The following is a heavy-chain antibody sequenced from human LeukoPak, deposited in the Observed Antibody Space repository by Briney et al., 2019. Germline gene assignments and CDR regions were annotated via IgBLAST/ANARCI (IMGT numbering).Heavy chain of an antibody. CDR1: GYTLTELS. V-gene: IGHV1-24*01. CDR3: ATWPSGWYGRSFDY. D-gene: IGHD6-19*01. Sequence: ASVKVSCKVSGYTLTELSMHWVRQAPGKGLEWMGGFDPEDGETIYAQKFQGRVTMTEDTSTDTAYMELSSLRSEDTAVYYCATWPSGWYGRSFDYWGQGTLVTVSS. J-gene: IGHJ4*02. CDR2: FDPEDGET.